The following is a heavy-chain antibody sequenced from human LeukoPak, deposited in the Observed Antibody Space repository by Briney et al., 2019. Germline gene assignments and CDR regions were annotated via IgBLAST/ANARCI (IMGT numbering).Heavy chain of an antibody. V-gene: IGHV3-48*03. CDR2: ISSSGSTI. Sequence: PGGSLRLSCAASGFTFSSYEMNWVRQARGKGLEWVSYISSSGSTIYYAYSVKGRFTISRDNGKNSLYLQMNRPRAEDTAVYYCAELGITMIGGVWGKGTTVTISS. CDR3: AELGITMIGGV. CDR1: GFTFSSYE. J-gene: IGHJ6*04. D-gene: IGHD3-10*02.